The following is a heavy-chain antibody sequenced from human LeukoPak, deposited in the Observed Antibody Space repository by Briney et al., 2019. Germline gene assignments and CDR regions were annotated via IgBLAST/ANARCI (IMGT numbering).Heavy chain of an antibody. D-gene: IGHD3-9*01. CDR1: GGSISSYY. Sequence: SETLSPTCTVSGGSISSYYWSWIRQPPGKGLEWIGYIYYSGSTNYNPSLKSRVTISVDTSKNQFSLKLSSVTAADTAVYYCARDSSGLRYFGWLSLKPYYYYGMDVWGQGTTVTVSS. J-gene: IGHJ6*02. CDR2: IYYSGST. CDR3: ARDSSGLRYFGWLSLKPYYYYGMDV. V-gene: IGHV4-59*01.